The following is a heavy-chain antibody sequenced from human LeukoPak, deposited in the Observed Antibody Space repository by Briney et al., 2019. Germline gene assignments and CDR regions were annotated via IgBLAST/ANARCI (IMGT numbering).Heavy chain of an antibody. CDR1: GFTFGGYA. CDR3: TRDSSGWKTFDY. V-gene: IGHV3-49*03. CDR2: IRSKAYGGTT. D-gene: IGHD6-19*01. Sequence: GGSLRLSCTASGFTFGGYAMSWFRQAPGKGLEWVGFIRSKAYGGTTEYAASVKGRFTISRDDSKSIAYLQMNSLKTEDTAVYYCTRDSSGWKTFDYWGQGTLVTVS. J-gene: IGHJ4*02.